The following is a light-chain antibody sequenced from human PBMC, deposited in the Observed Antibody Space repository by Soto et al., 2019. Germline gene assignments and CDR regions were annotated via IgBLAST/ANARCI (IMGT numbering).Light chain of an antibody. CDR2: YIS. Sequence: EIVMTQSPATLSVSPGETASFPCRASQSAGNFLAWYQQKPGQAPRLLIYYISTRATGIPARFSGSGSGTEFTLTINSLQSEDSAVYYCQQHNQWPITSGQGTRLVIK. CDR3: QQHNQWPIT. J-gene: IGKJ5*01. CDR1: QSAGNF. V-gene: IGKV3D-15*01.